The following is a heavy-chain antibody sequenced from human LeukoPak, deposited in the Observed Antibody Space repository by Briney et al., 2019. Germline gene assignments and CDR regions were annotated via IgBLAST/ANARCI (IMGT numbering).Heavy chain of an antibody. V-gene: IGHV1-69*13. CDR1: GGTFSSYA. Sequence: SVKVSCKASGGTFSSYAISWVRQAPGQGLEWMGGIIPIFGTANYAQKFQGRVTITADESTSTAYMELSSLRSEDTAVYYCAGDLAVAGFLDYWGQGTLVTVSS. D-gene: IGHD6-19*01. J-gene: IGHJ4*02. CDR2: IIPIFGTA. CDR3: AGDLAVAGFLDY.